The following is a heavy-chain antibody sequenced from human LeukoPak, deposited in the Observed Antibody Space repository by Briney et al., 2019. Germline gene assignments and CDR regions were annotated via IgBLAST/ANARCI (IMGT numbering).Heavy chain of an antibody. CDR2: INPSSGST. J-gene: IGHJ5*01. CDR1: GYTYTDGH. CDR3: ARVSETTSFGNYWFDS. V-gene: IGHV1-2*02. Sequence: ASVKVSCKSTGYTYTDGHIRWLRQAPGQGLECMGWINPSSGSTNYAQKFQGRVTLTRDTSISTAYMELSRLTSGDAALYYCARVSETTSFGNYWFDSWGQGTLVTVSS. D-gene: IGHD3-10*01.